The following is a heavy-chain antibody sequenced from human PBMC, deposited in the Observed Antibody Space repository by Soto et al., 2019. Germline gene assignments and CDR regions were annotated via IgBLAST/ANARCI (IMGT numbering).Heavy chain of an antibody. J-gene: IGHJ4*02. CDR3: AKDRIAVAGPPDY. CDR2: ISGSGAGT. V-gene: IGHV3-23*01. CDR1: GFTFSSYA. Sequence: EVQLLESGGGLVQPGGSLRLSCAASGFTFSSYAMSWVRQAPGKGLEWVSAISGSGAGTYYAASVKGRFTISRDNSKNTLYLQMNSLRVEDTAVYYCAKDRIAVAGPPDYWGQGTLVTVSS. D-gene: IGHD6-19*01.